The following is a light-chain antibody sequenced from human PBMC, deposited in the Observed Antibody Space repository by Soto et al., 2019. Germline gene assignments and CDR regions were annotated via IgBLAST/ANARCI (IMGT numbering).Light chain of an antibody. V-gene: IGKV3-20*01. J-gene: IGKJ1*01. CDR1: QSISNN. Sequence: EIVMTQSPATLSVSPGERATLSCRASQSISNNLAWYQQKPGQAPRLLIYAASRRATGIPDRFSGSGSGTDFTLTISRLEPEDFAVYYCQQYGSSPWTFGQGTKVDIK. CDR3: QQYGSSPWT. CDR2: AAS.